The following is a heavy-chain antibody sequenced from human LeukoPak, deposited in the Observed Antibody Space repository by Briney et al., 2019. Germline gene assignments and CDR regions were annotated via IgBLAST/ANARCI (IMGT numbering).Heavy chain of an antibody. CDR1: GYTFTSYD. Sequence: ASVKASCKASGYTFTSYDINWVRQATGQGLEWMGWMNPNSGNTGYAQKFQGRVTMTRNTSISTAYMELSSLRSEDTAVYYCARGRGSYRNNWFDPWGQGTLVTVSS. V-gene: IGHV1-8*01. CDR2: MNPNSGNT. CDR3: ARGRGSYRNNWFDP. D-gene: IGHD1-26*01. J-gene: IGHJ5*02.